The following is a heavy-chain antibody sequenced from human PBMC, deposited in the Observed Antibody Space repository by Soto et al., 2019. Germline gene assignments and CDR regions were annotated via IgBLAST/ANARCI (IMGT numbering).Heavy chain of an antibody. CDR3: ARRVNSAPNWFGP. D-gene: IGHD3-16*02. Sequence: GGSLRLSWVASGFTFSSHWMHWVRQPPGKGLVWVSRISSDASTTTYADSVKGRFTISRDDAKNTLFLQMDSLTAEDTAVYYCARRVNSAPNWFGPRGKRTWVTV. V-gene: IGHV3-74*01. J-gene: IGHJ5*02. CDR1: GFTFSSHW. CDR2: ISSDASTT.